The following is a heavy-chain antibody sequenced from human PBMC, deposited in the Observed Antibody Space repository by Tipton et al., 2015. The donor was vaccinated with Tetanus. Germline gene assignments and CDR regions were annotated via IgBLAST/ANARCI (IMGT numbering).Heavy chain of an antibody. D-gene: IGHD6-6*01. CDR2: IYNSGST. CDR1: GGSISSGGYY. V-gene: IGHV4-31*02. CDR3: ARDQARGARGWNYFDY. Sequence: LRLSCTVSGGSISSGGYYWSWIRQHPGKGLEWIGDIYNSGSTYYNPSLKSRVTISVDTSKNQFSLKLNSVTAADAAVYYCARDQARGARGWNYFDYWGQGSLVTVSS. J-gene: IGHJ4*02.